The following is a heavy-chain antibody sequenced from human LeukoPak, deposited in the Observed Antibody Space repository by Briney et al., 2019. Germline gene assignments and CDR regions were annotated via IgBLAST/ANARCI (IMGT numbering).Heavy chain of an antibody. CDR3: AKGVVVAPDVTPFDY. V-gene: IGHV3-23*01. Sequence: GGSLRLSCAVSGLTFNNYAMSWVRQAPGKGLEWVSDISGRVASKYYADSVKGRFTISRDNSKNTLYLQMNSLRAEDTAVYYCAKGVVVAPDVTPFDYWGQGTLVTVSS. D-gene: IGHD2-2*01. J-gene: IGHJ4*02. CDR2: ISGRVASK. CDR1: GLTFNNYA.